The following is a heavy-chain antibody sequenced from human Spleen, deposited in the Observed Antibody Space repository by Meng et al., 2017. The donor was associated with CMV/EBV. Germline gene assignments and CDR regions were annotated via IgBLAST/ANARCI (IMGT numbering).Heavy chain of an antibody. CDR1: GYTFTSYG. V-gene: IGHV1-18*01. Sequence: ASVKVSCKASGYTFTSYGISWVRQAPGQGLEWMGWISAYSGNTNYAQKLQVRVTMTTDTSTTTAYMALISLRSEDTSVYYYARDGVVRKYDILTGDYYYYGMDVWGQGTTVTVSS. J-gene: IGHJ6*02. D-gene: IGHD3-9*01. CDR2: ISAYSGNT. CDR3: ARDGVVRKYDILTGDYYYYGMDV.